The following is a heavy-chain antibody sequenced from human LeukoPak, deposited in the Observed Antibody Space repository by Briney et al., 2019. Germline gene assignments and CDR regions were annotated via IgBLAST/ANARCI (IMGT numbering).Heavy chain of an antibody. Sequence: GGSLRLSCAASGFTFSSYAMSWVRQAPGKGLEWVSAISGSGDSTYYADSVKGRFTISRDNSRNTLYLQMNSLRAEDTAVYYCAKDRQDRGYDFWSGYYKGQEDGMDVWGQGTTVTVSS. CDR2: ISGSGDST. CDR3: AKDRQDRGYDFWSGYYKGQEDGMDV. J-gene: IGHJ6*02. V-gene: IGHV3-23*01. CDR1: GFTFSSYA. D-gene: IGHD3-3*01.